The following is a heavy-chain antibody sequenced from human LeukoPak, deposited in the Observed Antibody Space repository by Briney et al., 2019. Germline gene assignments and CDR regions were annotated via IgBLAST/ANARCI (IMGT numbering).Heavy chain of an antibody. CDR2: ISSSSSYI. CDR1: GFTFSSYS. D-gene: IGHD3-9*01. V-gene: IGHV3-21*01. Sequence: GGSLRLSCAASGFTFSSYSMNWVRQAPGKGLEWVSSISSSSSYIYHADSVKGRFTISRDNAKNSLYLQMNSLRAEDTAVYYCAREGITYYDILTGYSSLLYWGQGTLVTVSS. J-gene: IGHJ4*02. CDR3: AREGITYYDILTGYSSLLY.